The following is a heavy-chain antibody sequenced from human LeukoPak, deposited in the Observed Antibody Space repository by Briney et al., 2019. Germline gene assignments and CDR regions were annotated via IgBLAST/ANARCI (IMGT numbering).Heavy chain of an antibody. CDR1: GYSFTSYW. Sequence: GDSLKISCKGSGYSFTSYWIGWVRQMPGKGLEWMGIIYPGDADIRSIPSFQGQVTISADKSISTAYLQWSSLKASDTAMYYCARGGTKYGYSHGISWGQATLVTVPS. CDR3: ARGGTKYGYSHGIS. J-gene: IGHJ4*02. D-gene: IGHD5-18*01. V-gene: IGHV5-51*01. CDR2: IYPGDADI.